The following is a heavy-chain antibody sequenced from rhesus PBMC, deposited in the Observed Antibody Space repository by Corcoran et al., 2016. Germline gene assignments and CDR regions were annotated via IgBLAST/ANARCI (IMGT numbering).Heavy chain of an antibody. D-gene: IGHD3-9*01. V-gene: IGHV4-169*01. CDR3: ARYGLVSGRGYFEF. CDR2: ISGRGPST. CDR1: GGSISGFY. Sequence: QLQLQESGPGLVKPSETLSLSCAVSGGSISGFYWSWIRQAPGMGLEWFGFISGRGPSTNYHPTLKSRVTLAVDTSKNQVSLKLSSVTAADTAIYYCARYGLVSGRGYFEFWGQGALVTVSS. J-gene: IGHJ1*01.